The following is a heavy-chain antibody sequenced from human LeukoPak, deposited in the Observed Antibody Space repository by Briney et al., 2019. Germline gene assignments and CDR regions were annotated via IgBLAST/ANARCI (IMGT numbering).Heavy chain of an antibody. Sequence: GGSLRLSCAGSGFTFSDFWMTWVRQTPGKGLEWVSAISGSGGSTYYADSVKGRFTISRDNSKNTLYLQMNSLRAEDTAVYYCAAEWELLPIDYWGQGTLVTVSS. CDR3: AAEWELLPIDY. J-gene: IGHJ4*02. CDR1: GFTFSDFW. V-gene: IGHV3-23*01. CDR2: ISGSGGST. D-gene: IGHD1-26*01.